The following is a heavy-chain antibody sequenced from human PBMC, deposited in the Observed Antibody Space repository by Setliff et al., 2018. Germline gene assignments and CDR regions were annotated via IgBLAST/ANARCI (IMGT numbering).Heavy chain of an antibody. Sequence: KPSETLSLTCTVSGGSISSYYWSWIRQPAGKGLEWIGHIYIGGSANYNPSLKSRVTMSIDTSKNQFSLKLNSVTAADMAVYYCAREQWLDPPGYYYMDVWAKVTTVTVSS. CDR3: AREQWLDPPGYYYMDV. D-gene: IGHD6-19*01. J-gene: IGHJ6*03. CDR1: GGSISSYY. CDR2: IYIGGSA. V-gene: IGHV4-4*07.